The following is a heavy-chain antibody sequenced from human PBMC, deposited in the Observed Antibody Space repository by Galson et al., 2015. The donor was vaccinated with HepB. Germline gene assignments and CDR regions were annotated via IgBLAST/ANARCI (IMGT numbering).Heavy chain of an antibody. D-gene: IGHD3/OR15-3a*01. V-gene: IGHV2-5*02. J-gene: IGHJ4*02. CDR1: GFSLTTTMVG. CDR3: AHRRYFNGIWDWGDFDD. CDR2: IYWDDDK. Sequence: PALVKPTQTLTLTCSFFGFSLTTTMVGVSWIRQPPGRALEWLALIYWDDDKRYSPSLKSRLTITKDTSKNQVVLTLTNMDPVDTATYYCAHRRYFNGIWDWGDFDDWGQGALVTVSS.